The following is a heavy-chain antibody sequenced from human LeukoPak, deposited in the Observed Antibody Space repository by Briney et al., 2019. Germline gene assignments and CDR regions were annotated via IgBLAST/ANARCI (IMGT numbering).Heavy chain of an antibody. Sequence: GGSLRLSCAASGFTFSRYWMHWVRQAPGKGLVWVSRINADGSNTTDADPVKGRFTISRDTAKNTLYLQMNSLRAEDTAVYYCARSGPGPLDAFNIWGQGTMVTVSS. CDR2: INADGSNT. V-gene: IGHV3-74*01. CDR3: ARSGPGPLDAFNI. J-gene: IGHJ3*02. D-gene: IGHD3-10*01. CDR1: GFTFSRYW.